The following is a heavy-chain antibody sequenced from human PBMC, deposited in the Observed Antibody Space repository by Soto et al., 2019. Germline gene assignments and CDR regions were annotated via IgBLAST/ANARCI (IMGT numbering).Heavy chain of an antibody. V-gene: IGHV3-23*01. CDR3: AKADDFWSGYHIYYYYGMDV. D-gene: IGHD3-3*01. J-gene: IGHJ6*02. CDR2: ISGSGGRT. Sequence: GGSLRLSCAASGFTFSSYAMSWVRQSPGKGLEWVSGISGSGGRTYYADSVKGRFTISRDNSKHTLYLQMNSLRAEDTAVYYCAKADDFWSGYHIYYYYGMDVWGQGTTVTVSS. CDR1: GFTFSSYA.